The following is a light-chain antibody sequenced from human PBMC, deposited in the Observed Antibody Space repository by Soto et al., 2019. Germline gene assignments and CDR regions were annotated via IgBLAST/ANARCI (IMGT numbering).Light chain of an antibody. CDR3: QQRSDWPPSLT. V-gene: IGKV3-11*01. CDR2: GAF. J-gene: IGKJ4*01. CDR1: QSVSSN. Sequence: DIVMTQSPDSLAVSPGERVTLSCRASQSVSSNLAWYQQKPGQAPSLLIYGAFTRATGIPARFSGSGSGTDFTLTISSLEPEDSAVYYCQQRSDWPPSLTFGGGTKVDIK.